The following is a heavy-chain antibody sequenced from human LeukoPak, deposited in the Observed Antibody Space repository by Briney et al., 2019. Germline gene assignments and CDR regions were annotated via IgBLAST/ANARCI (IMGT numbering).Heavy chain of an antibody. V-gene: IGHV4-59*01. CDR1: GGSMTMYY. Sequence: SETLSLTCTVSGGSMTMYYWNWFRQPPGKGLEWIGYVYYNGNTNYNPSLKSRVTISVDTSKSQFSLRLSSVTAADTAVYYCAREGGSDAFDYWGQGTLVTVSS. CDR2: VYYNGNT. CDR3: AREGGSDAFDY. D-gene: IGHD1-26*01. J-gene: IGHJ4*02.